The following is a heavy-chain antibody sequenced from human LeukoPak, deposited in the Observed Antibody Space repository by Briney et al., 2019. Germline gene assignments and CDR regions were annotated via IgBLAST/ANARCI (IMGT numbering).Heavy chain of an antibody. CDR2: ISGGGGST. Sequence: GGSLRLSCAASGFTFSTYAMSWVRQAPGKGLEWVSAISGGGGSTYYADSVRGRFTISRDNSKNTVYLQMNSLRAEDTAVYYCAERGNYYDSSGYHYVGAFDIWGQGTMVTVSS. CDR1: GFTFSTYA. D-gene: IGHD3-22*01. CDR3: AERGNYYDSSGYHYVGAFDI. V-gene: IGHV3-23*01. J-gene: IGHJ3*02.